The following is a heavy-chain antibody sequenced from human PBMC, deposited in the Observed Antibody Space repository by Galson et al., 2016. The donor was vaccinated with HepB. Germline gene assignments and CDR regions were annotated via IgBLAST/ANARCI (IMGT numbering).Heavy chain of an antibody. D-gene: IGHD1-14*01. CDR3: ARGPVGMAVFDY. J-gene: IGHJ4*02. Sequence: SETLSLTCAVYGGSLSGYYWSWIRQPPGKGLEWIGEINHSGSTNYNPSLKSRATMSVDTSNYHFSLYLNSVTAADTAVYFCARGPVGMAVFDYWGQGTLVTVSS. CDR1: GGSLSGYY. V-gene: IGHV4-34*01. CDR2: INHSGST.